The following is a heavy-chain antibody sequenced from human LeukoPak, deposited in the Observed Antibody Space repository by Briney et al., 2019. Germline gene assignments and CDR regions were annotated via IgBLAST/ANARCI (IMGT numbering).Heavy chain of an antibody. J-gene: IGHJ4*02. Sequence: GGSLRLSCAASGFTFSSYEMTWVRQAPGKGLEWVSYISSSGSTIYYADSVKGRFTISRDNAKNSLYLQMNSLRAEDTAVYYCARTTVTTGGVDYWGQGTLVTVSS. CDR3: ARTTVTTGGVDY. CDR1: GFTFSSYE. CDR2: ISSSGSTI. D-gene: IGHD4-17*01. V-gene: IGHV3-48*03.